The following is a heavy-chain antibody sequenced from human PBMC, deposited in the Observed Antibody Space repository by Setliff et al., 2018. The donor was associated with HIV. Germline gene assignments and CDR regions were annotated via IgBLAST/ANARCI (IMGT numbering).Heavy chain of an antibody. CDR2: INHSGST. J-gene: IGHJ6*02. CDR1: GGSFNGYS. CDR3: ARLRWAATAGTWDYYYYGMDV. V-gene: IGHV4-34*01. D-gene: IGHD6-13*01. Sequence: SETLSLTCAVYGGSFNGYSWTWIRQPPGKGLEWIGGINHSGSTNYNPSLKSRVTISVDTSKSQFSLRLNSVTATDTAVYYCARLRWAATAGTWDYYYYGMDVWGQGTTVTVS.